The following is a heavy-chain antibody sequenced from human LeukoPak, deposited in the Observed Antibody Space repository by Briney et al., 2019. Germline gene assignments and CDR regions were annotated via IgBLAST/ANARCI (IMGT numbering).Heavy chain of an antibody. CDR1: GFIFSTFD. CDR2: IQSDGSNK. Sequence: QTGGSLRLSCAASGFIFSTFDMHWVRQAPGKGLEWVSFIQSDGSNKYYADSVKGRFTISRDNAKNSLYLQMNSLRAEDTAVYYCARGDTAMAPFDYWGQGTLVTVSS. V-gene: IGHV3-30*02. CDR3: ARGDTAMAPFDY. D-gene: IGHD5-18*01. J-gene: IGHJ4*02.